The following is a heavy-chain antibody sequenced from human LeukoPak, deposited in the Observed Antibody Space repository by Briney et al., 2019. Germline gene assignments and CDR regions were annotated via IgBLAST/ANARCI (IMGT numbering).Heavy chain of an antibody. V-gene: IGHV1-18*01. J-gene: IGHJ3*02. Sequence: ASVKVSCKAFGYTFATSSITWVRKAPGQRLEWMGWISPRSGNKQYAQGVQGRVTMTTDTSRSTAYMELRSLRPDDTAVYYCTRVRNSNNWWGAFDIWGQGTMVTVSS. D-gene: IGHD1-1*01. CDR1: GYTFATSS. CDR3: TRVRNSNNWWGAFDI. CDR2: ISPRSGNK.